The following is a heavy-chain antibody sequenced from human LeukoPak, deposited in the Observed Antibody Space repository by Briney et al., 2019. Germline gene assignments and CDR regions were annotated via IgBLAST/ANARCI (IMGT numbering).Heavy chain of an antibody. J-gene: IGHJ4*02. D-gene: IGHD5-18*01. V-gene: IGHV1-2*02. CDR2: INPKTGDT. CDR1: GYSFIAYY. Sequence: ASVKVSCKTSGYSFIAYYIHWVRQAPGQGLEWMGWINPKTGDTRYAQKLRGRVTMTRDTSVSTVYMDLSGLRSDDTAVYFCARGGLRNEVDYWGRGTLVTVSS. CDR3: ARGGLRNEVDY.